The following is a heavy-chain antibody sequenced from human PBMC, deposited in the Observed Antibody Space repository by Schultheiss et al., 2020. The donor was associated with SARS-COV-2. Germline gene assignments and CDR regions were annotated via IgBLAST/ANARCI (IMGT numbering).Heavy chain of an antibody. J-gene: IGHJ4*02. Sequence: GGSLRLSCADSGFTFSSYWMHWVRQAPGKGLEWVSVIYSGGSTYYADSVKGRFTISRDNSKNTLYLQMNSLRAEDTAVYYCAKDRGVGAYYFDYWGQGTLVTVSS. CDR2: IYSGGST. CDR3: AKDRGVGAYYFDY. CDR1: GFTFSSYW. D-gene: IGHD1-26*01. V-gene: IGHV3-66*02.